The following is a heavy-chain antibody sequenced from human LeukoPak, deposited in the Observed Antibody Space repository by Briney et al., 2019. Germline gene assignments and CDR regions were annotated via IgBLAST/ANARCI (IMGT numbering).Heavy chain of an antibody. D-gene: IGHD7-27*01. V-gene: IGHV4-39*01. Sequence: SETLSLTCTVSGDSINSSDYYWAWIRQPPGEGLEWIGTIYYSGSTYYKSSLKSRLTISVDSSKNQFSLNMISVTAADTGVYYCARHGNWDPFDYWGQGALVTVSS. CDR1: GDSINSSDYY. CDR2: IYYSGST. CDR3: ARHGNWDPFDY. J-gene: IGHJ4*02.